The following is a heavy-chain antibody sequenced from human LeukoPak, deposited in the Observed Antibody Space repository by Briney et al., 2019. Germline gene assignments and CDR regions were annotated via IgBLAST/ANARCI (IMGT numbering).Heavy chain of an antibody. CDR2: ISSRINYI. D-gene: IGHD3-10*01. J-gene: IGHJ6*03. Sequence: GGSLRLSCAASGLTFSSSGMNWVRQAPGKGLEWVSSISSRINYIYYADSVKGRFTISRDNSKNTLYLQMGSLRAEDMAVYYCARDAQGAQGLGGSGSKVKYYYYYMDVWGKGTTVTISS. V-gene: IGHV3-21*01. CDR3: ARDAQGAQGLGGSGSKVKYYYYYMDV. CDR1: GLTFSSSG.